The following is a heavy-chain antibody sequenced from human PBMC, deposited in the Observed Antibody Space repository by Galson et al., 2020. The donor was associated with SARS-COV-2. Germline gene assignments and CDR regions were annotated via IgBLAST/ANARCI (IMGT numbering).Heavy chain of an antibody. CDR1: GFSFSNYN. CDR2: ISSSSSFI. V-gene: IGHV3-21*01. D-gene: IGHD3-22*01. CDR3: AREVPLRDSSGYFDAFDI. J-gene: IGHJ3*02. Sequence: GGSLRLSCAASGFSFSNYNMHWFCQAPGKGLEWVSFISSSSSFIYYADSVKGRFTISRDNAKNSLYLQMNSLRAKDTAVYYCAREVPLRDSSGYFDAFDIWGQGTMVTVSS.